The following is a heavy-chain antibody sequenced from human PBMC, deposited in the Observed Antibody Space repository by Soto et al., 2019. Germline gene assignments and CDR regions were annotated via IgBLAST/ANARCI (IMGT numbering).Heavy chain of an antibody. CDR3: ARFAVTPLLGYYYYGMDV. CDR1: GGSVRSGCYY. CDR2: IYYSGST. Sequence: SSGTPSLTRTVSGGSVRSGCYYWGWVPPPPGEALEWIGYIYYSGSTNYNPSLKSRVTISVDTSKNQFSLKLSSVTAADTAVYYCARFAVTPLLGYYYYGMDVWGQGTTVTVSS. J-gene: IGHJ6*02. D-gene: IGHD4-4*01. V-gene: IGHV4-61*01.